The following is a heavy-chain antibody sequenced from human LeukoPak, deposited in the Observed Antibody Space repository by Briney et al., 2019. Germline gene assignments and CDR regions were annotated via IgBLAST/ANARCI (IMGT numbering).Heavy chain of an antibody. CDR1: GGTFSSYA. CDR3: ARDRCSSTSCYHYNWFDP. Sequence: GASVRVSCKASGGTFSSYAISWVRQAPGQGLEWMGGIIPIFGTANYAQKFQGRVTITTDESTSTAYMELSSLRSEDTAVYYCARDRCSSTSCYHYNWFDPWGQGTLVTVSS. D-gene: IGHD2-2*01. J-gene: IGHJ5*02. CDR2: IIPIFGTA. V-gene: IGHV1-69*05.